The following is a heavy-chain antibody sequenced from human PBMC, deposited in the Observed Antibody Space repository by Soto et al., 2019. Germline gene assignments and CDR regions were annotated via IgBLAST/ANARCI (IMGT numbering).Heavy chain of an antibody. J-gene: IGHJ5*02. CDR1: GFTFSSYS. CDR3: ARPSSAFTHTKLTAFDP. V-gene: IGHV3-21*01. D-gene: IGHD6-6*01. CDR2: ISSSSSYI. Sequence: EVQLVESGGGLVKPGGSLRLSCAASGFTFSSYSMNWVRQAPGKGLEWVSSISSSSSYIYYADSVKGRFTISRDNSKNTLYLQMNSLRAEDTAVYYCARPSSAFTHTKLTAFDPWGQGTLVTVSS.